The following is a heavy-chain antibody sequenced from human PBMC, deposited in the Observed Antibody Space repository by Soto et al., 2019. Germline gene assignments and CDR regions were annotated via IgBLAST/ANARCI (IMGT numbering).Heavy chain of an antibody. CDR1: GFIFSNYA. J-gene: IGHJ4*02. CDR2: VSANADGT. CDR3: SKGRLSFDF. Sequence: EVQLLESGGGLLQPGGSLRLYCAASGFIFSNYAMNWVRQAPGKGLEWVSFVSANADGTFYADSVKGRFSISRDNSKNTLYLQMNNVRAEDTAIYYCSKGRLSFDFWGKGTLVTVSS. V-gene: IGHV3-23*01.